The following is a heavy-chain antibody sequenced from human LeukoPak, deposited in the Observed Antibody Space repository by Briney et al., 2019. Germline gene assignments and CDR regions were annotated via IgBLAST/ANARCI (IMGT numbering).Heavy chain of an antibody. CDR3: AKDRGYSHGFDY. J-gene: IGHJ4*02. V-gene: IGHV3-30*18. Sequence: GGSLRLSCAASGFNFSSYGMHWVRQAPGKGLEWVAGISYDGRSKEYVDSVKGRFTISRDNSKNTLYLQMNSLKAEDTAVYYCAKDRGYSHGFDYWGQGTLVTVSS. D-gene: IGHD5-18*01. CDR1: GFNFSSYG. CDR2: ISYDGRSK.